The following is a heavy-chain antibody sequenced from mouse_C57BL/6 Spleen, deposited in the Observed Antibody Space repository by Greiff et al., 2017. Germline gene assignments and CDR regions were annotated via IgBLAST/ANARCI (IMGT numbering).Heavy chain of an antibody. D-gene: IGHD1-1*01. J-gene: IGHJ4*01. CDR3: ARGGSSYSYAMDY. CDR2: IYPSDSET. Sequence: VQLQQPGAELVRPGSSVKLSCKASGYTFTSYWMDWVKQRPGQGLDWIGNIYPSDSETHYNQKFKDKATLTVDKSSSTAYMQLSSLTSEDSAVYYCARGGSSYSYAMDYWGQGTSVTVSS. CDR1: GYTFTSYW. V-gene: IGHV1-61*01.